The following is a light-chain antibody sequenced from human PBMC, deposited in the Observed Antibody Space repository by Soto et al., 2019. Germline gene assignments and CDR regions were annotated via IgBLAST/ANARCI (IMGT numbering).Light chain of an antibody. CDR3: QSYDIGLSSYI. CDR1: SSNIGAGYD. V-gene: IGLV1-40*01. CDR2: DNN. J-gene: IGLJ1*01. Sequence: QSALTQPPSVSGAPGQRVTISCTGSSSNIGAGYDVNWYQHVPGTAPKLLIYDNNNRPSGVPDRFSGSKSGTSASLAITGLQAEDEADYYCQSYDIGLSSYIFGTGTKVTVL.